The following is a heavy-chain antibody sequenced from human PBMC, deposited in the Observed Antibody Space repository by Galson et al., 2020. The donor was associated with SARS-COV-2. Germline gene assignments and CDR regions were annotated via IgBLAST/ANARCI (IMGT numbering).Heavy chain of an antibody. CDR2: INHRGST. CDR3: ARDTYYYDSSGYGVNWFDP. D-gene: IGHD3-22*01. V-gene: IGHV4-34*01. J-gene: IGHJ5*02. Sequence: SQTLSLTCAVSGGSFSAYYWSWIRQPPGKGLEWIGEINHRGSTNYNPSLKSRVTISVDTSKNQFSLKLSSVTAADTAVYYCARDTYYYDSSGYGVNWFDPWGQGTLVTVSS. CDR1: GGSFSAYY.